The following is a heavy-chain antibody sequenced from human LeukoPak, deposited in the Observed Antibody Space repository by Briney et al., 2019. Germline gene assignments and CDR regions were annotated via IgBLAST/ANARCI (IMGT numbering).Heavy chain of an antibody. CDR3: ARDHCSSTSCYTDHYFDY. V-gene: IGHV4-59*11. D-gene: IGHD2-2*02. CDR1: GGSISSHY. Sequence: PSETLSLTCTVSGGSISSHYWSWIRQPPGKGLEWIGYIYYSGSTNYNPSLKSRVTISVDTSKNQFSLKLSSVTAADTAVYYCARDHCSSTSCYTDHYFDYWGQGTLVTVSS. CDR2: IYYSGST. J-gene: IGHJ4*02.